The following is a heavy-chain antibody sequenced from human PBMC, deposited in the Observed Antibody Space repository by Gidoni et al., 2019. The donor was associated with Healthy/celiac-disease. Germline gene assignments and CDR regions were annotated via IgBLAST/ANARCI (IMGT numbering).Heavy chain of an antibody. CDR3: ARRTSSYSSSWYGDYYYYMDV. CDR1: GGSFSGYY. CDR2: INHSGST. J-gene: IGHJ6*03. Sequence: QVQLQQWGAGLLKPSETLSLTCAVYGGSFSGYYWSWIRQPPGNGLEWIGEINHSGSTNYNPSLKSRVTISADTSKNQFSLKLSSVTAADTAVYYCARRTSSYSSSWYGDYYYYMDVWGKGTTVTVSS. V-gene: IGHV4-34*01. D-gene: IGHD6-13*01.